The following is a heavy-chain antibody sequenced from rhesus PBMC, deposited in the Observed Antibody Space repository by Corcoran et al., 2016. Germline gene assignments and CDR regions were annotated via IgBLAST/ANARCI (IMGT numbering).Heavy chain of an antibody. CDR2: VDPEDGEA. D-gene: IGHD6-25*01. V-gene: IGHV1-111*02. J-gene: IGHJ4*01. Sequence: EVQLVQSGAEVKKPGASVKISCKASGYTFTDYYLHWVRQAPGKGLEWMGRVDPEDGEAIQAQKFQDRVTITADTSTDTAYMELSSLRSEDTAVYYCATGGYSGSLRWYSNFDYWGQGVLVTVSS. CDR3: ATGGYSGSLRWYSNFDY. CDR1: GYTFTDYY.